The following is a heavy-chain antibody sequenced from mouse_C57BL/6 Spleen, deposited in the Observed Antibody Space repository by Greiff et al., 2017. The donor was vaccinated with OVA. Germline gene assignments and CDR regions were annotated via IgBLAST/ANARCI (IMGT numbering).Heavy chain of an antibody. Sequence: QVQLQQSGAELVKPGASVKISCKASGYAFSSYWMNWVKQRPGTGLEWIGQIYPGDGDTNYNGKFKGKATLTADKSSSTAYMQLSSLTSEDSAVYFCARGNYGGAMDYWGQGTSVTVSS. CDR3: ARGNYGGAMDY. D-gene: IGHD1-1*01. J-gene: IGHJ4*01. CDR2: IYPGDGDT. CDR1: GYAFSSYW. V-gene: IGHV1-80*01.